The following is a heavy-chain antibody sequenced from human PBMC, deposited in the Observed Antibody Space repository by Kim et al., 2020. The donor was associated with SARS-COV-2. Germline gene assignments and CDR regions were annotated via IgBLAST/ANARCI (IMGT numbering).Heavy chain of an antibody. D-gene: IGHD3-10*01. CDR3: ASHPLWFGLMDV. CDR2: INPNSGGT. J-gene: IGHJ6*02. CDR1: GYTFTVYY. V-gene: IGHV1-2*06. Sequence: ASVKVSCKASGYTFTVYYMHWVRQAPGQGLEWMGRINPNSGGTNYAQKFQGRVTMTRDTSISTAYMELSRLRSDDTAVYYCASHPLWFGLMDVWGQGTTVTVSS.